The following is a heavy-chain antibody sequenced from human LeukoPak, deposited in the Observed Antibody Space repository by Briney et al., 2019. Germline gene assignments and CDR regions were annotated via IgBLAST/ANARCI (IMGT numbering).Heavy chain of an antibody. Sequence: SVKVSCKASGGTFSSYAISWVRQAPGQGLEWMGRIIPILGIANYAQKFQGRVTITADKSTSTAYMELSSLRSEDTAMYYCARDLGVHYFDYWGQGTLVTVSS. CDR1: GGTFSSYA. CDR2: IIPILGIA. D-gene: IGHD3-10*01. CDR3: ARDLGVHYFDY. V-gene: IGHV1-69*04. J-gene: IGHJ4*02.